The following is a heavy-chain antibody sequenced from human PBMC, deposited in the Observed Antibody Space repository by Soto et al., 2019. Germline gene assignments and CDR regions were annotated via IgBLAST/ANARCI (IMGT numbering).Heavy chain of an antibody. CDR2: INPNSGGT. V-gene: IGHV1-2*04. Sequence: ASVKVSCKASGYTFTGYYMHWVRQAPGQGLEWMGWINPNSGGTNYAQKFQGWVTMTRETSISPAYMERSRLGSDDTAVYYCARSEINSYYYYYMDVWGKGTTVTVSS. D-gene: IGHD1-1*01. J-gene: IGHJ6*03. CDR3: ARSEINSYYYYYMDV. CDR1: GYTFTGYY.